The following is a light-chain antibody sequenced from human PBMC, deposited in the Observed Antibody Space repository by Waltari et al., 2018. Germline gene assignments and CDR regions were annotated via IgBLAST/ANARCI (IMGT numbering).Light chain of an antibody. CDR1: RSDVGGYNY. J-gene: IGLJ6*01. CDR2: DVS. V-gene: IGLV2-14*03. Sequence: QSALTQPASVSGSPGQSITISCTGTRSDVGGYNYGPWYQQHPGKVPKLMLYDVSNRPSGVSNRFSGSKSGNRASLTISGLQAEDEADYYCSSSTTSSTLVFGSGTKVTVL. CDR3: SSSTTSSTLV.